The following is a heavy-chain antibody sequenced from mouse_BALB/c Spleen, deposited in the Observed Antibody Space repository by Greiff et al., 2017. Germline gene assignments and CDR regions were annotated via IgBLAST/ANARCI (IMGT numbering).Heavy chain of an antibody. V-gene: IGHV1-14*01. Sequence: EVQGVESGPELVQPGASVKMSCKASGYTFTSYVMHWVKQKPGQGLEWIGYINPYNDGTKYNEKFKGKATLTSDKSSSTAYMELSSLTSEDSAVYYCASPHDHWYFDVWGAGTTVTVSS. CDR1: GYTFTSYV. CDR3: ASPHDHWYFDV. CDR2: INPYNDGT. J-gene: IGHJ1*01.